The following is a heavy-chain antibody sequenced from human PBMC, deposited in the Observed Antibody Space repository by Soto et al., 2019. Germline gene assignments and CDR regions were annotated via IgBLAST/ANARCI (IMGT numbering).Heavy chain of an antibody. CDR2: IYWDDDK. V-gene: IGHV2-5*02. Sequence: SGPTLVNPTQTLTLTCTFSGFSLSSTRVAVGWIRQPPGKALEWLALIYWDDDKRYSPFLKSRLTITKDTSKNQVVLTMTNMDPVVTATYYCAHSVVAGLGYYFDYWGQLILGTVSS. CDR3: AHSVVAGLGYYFDY. CDR1: GFSLSSTRVA. D-gene: IGHD6-19*01. J-gene: IGHJ4*02.